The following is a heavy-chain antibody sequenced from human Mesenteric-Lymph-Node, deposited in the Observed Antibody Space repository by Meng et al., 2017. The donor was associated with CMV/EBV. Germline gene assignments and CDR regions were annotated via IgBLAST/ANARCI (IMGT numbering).Heavy chain of an antibody. CDR1: GYSFTGYS. Sequence: QVQLVQSGAEVKKPGASVKVSCKASGYSFTGYSIHWVRQAPGQGLEWMGRINPKTGGRSYAQNFQGRVTMTRDTSINTAYMELSSLTSDDTAVYYCGRGQQTFDPWGQGTLVTVSS. J-gene: IGHJ5*02. CDR3: GRGQQTFDP. CDR2: INPKTGGR. V-gene: IGHV1-2*06. D-gene: IGHD1-1*01.